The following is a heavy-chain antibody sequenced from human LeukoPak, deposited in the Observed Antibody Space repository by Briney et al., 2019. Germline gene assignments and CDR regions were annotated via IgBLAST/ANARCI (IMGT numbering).Heavy chain of an antibody. V-gene: IGHV3-23*01. Sequence: QPGGSLRLSCAASGFTFSSYAMSWVRQARGEGLEWVSGISAGGDTTYTADSVRGRFTISRDNSNNTLYLQMNILTAEDTAVYYCAAISYSGTWPVGYWGQGILVAVTA. CDR2: ISAGGDTT. CDR3: AAISYSGTWPVGY. CDR1: GFTFSSYA. D-gene: IGHD6-25*01. J-gene: IGHJ4*02.